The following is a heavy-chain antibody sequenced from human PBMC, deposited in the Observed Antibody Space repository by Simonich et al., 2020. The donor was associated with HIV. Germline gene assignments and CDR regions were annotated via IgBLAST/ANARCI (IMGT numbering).Heavy chain of an antibody. D-gene: IGHD4-17*01. CDR1: GFSFSNYG. J-gene: IGHJ3*02. CDR3: ARDPHGDNDAFDI. CDR2: IWYDGSNK. Sequence: QVQLVESGGGVVQPGRSLRLSCAASGFSFSNYGMHWVRQAPGDGLEGVEFIWYDGSNKYYGDSVKGRLTISRDNSKNTLYLQMNSLRAEDTAVYYCARDPHGDNDAFDIWGQGTMVTVSS. V-gene: IGHV3-33*01.